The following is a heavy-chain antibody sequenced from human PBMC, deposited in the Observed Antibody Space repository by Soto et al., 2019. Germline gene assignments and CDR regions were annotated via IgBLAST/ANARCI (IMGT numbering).Heavy chain of an antibody. J-gene: IGHJ4*02. CDR2: ISAYNGNT. CDR1: GYTFTSYG. Sequence: ASVKVSCKASGYTFTSYGISWVRQAPGQGLEWMGWISAYNGNTNYAQKLQGRVTMTTDTSTSTAYMELRSLRSDDSAEYWNVEEAAPRVVGDYWGQGTRVNVSS. V-gene: IGHV1-18*01. D-gene: IGHD2-15*01. CDR3: VEEAAPRVVGDY.